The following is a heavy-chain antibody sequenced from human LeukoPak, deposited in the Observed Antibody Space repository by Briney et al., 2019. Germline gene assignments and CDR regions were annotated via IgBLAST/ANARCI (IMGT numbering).Heavy chain of an antibody. V-gene: IGHV1-46*01. CDR2: INPSGGST. J-gene: IGHJ5*02. D-gene: IGHD3-22*01. Sequence: ASVKVSCKASGYTFTSYYMHWVRQAPGQGLEWMGIINPSGGSTIYAQKFQGRVTMTRDTSTSTVYMELSSLRSEDTAVYYCARSAEYYYDSSGYYLWFDPWGQGTLVTVSS. CDR1: GYTFTSYY. CDR3: ARSAEYYYDSSGYYLWFDP.